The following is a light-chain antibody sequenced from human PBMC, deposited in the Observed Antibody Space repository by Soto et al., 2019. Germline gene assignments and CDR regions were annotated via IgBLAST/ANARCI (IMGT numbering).Light chain of an antibody. CDR2: DAS. V-gene: IGKV1-5*01. CDR3: HQTYSSPIT. J-gene: IGKJ5*01. Sequence: IHMTQSPATLSASVLYRVTITFLASQSISSWLAWYQQKPGKAPKLLIYDASSLESGVPSRFSGSGSGTEFTLTISNLQPEDFAGYYCHQTYSSPITFGQGTRLEIK. CDR1: QSISSW.